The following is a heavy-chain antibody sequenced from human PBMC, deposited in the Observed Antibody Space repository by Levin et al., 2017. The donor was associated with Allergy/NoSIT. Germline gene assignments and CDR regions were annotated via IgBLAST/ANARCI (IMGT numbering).Heavy chain of an antibody. CDR2: ISGNGAGT. Sequence: GGSLRLSCAASGFTFSSYALNWVRQAPGKGLEWVSAISGNGAGTYYADSVKGRFTISRDNSKNTLYLQMNSLRAEDTALYYCAKVDDYSGNFHYWGQGTLVTVSS. D-gene: IGHD3-22*01. J-gene: IGHJ4*02. V-gene: IGHV3-23*01. CDR3: AKVDDYSGNFHY. CDR1: GFTFSSYA.